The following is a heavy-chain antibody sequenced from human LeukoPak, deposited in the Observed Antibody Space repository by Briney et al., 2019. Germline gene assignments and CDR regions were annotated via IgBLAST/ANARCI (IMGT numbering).Heavy chain of an antibody. V-gene: IGHV3-9*01. CDR1: GFTFDDYA. J-gene: IGHJ6*04. Sequence: PGRSLRLSCAASGFTFDDYAMHWVRQGPGKGLEWVSGISWNSGTIAYADSVRGRFTISRDNAKNSLYLQMNSLRAEDTAVYYCAELGITMIGGVWGKGTTVTISS. CDR2: ISWNSGTI. D-gene: IGHD3-10*02. CDR3: AELGITMIGGV.